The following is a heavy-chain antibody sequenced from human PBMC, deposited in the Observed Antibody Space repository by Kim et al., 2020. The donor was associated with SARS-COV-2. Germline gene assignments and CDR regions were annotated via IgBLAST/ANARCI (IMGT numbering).Heavy chain of an antibody. J-gene: IGHJ6*02. CDR3: AKDFDPYTMIPLYYYYGMDV. V-gene: IGHV3-43*02. Sequence: GGSLRLSCTASGFTFDDYAMHWVRQAPGKGLEWVSLISGDGGSTYYADSVKGRFTISRDNSKNSLYLQMNSLRTEDTALYYCAKDFDPYTMIPLYYYYGMDVWGQGTTVTVSS. D-gene: IGHD3-22*01. CDR2: ISGDGGST. CDR1: GFTFDDYA.